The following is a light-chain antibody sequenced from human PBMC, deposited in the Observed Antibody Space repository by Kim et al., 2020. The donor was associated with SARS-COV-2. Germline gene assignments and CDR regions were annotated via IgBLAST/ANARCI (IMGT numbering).Light chain of an antibody. V-gene: IGLV4-69*01. CDR2: LNSDGSH. CDR1: SGHSSYA. Sequence: QPVLIQSPSASASLGASVKLTCTLSSGHSSYAIAWHQQQPEKVPRYLMKLNSDGSHRKGDGIPDRFSGSSSGAERYLTISSLQSEDEADYYCQTWDTGIGVFGGGTQLTVL. J-gene: IGLJ3*02. CDR3: QTWDTGIGV.